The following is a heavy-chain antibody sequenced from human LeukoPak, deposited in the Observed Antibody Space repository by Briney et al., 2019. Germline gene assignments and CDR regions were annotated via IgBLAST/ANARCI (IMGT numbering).Heavy chain of an antibody. V-gene: IGHV1-69*13. D-gene: IGHD3-22*01. CDR2: IIPIFGTA. Sequence: SVKVSCKASGGTFSSYAISWVRQAPGQGLEWMGGIIPIFGTANYAQKFQGRVTITADESTSTAYMELSSLRSEDTAVYYCARAPHYYDSSGYLGDYWGQGTLVTVSS. CDR1: GGTFSSYA. J-gene: IGHJ4*02. CDR3: ARAPHYYDSSGYLGDY.